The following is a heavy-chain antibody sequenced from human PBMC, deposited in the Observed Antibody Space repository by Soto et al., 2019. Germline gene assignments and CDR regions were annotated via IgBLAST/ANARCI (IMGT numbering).Heavy chain of an antibody. J-gene: IGHJ4*02. V-gene: IGHV3-72*01. Sequence: EVQLVESGGGLVQPGGSLRLSCVASGFIFSDHYIDWVRQAPGKGLEWVGRTRNKANDYTTEYAASVKGRSIISRDDSKNSLYLQMHSLKSEDTAVYYCARVQYSYGLWYYFDYWGQGALVTVSS. CDR3: ARVQYSYGLWYYFDY. CDR2: TRNKANDYTT. D-gene: IGHD5-18*01. CDR1: GFIFSDHY.